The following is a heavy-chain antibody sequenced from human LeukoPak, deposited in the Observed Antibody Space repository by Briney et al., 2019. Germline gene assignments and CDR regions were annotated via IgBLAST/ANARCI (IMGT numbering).Heavy chain of an antibody. D-gene: IGHD2-2*01. CDR3: ARELIGYCSSTSCSYYYYYYYMDV. Sequence: PSETLSLTCTVSGGSISSYYWSWIRQPAGKGLEWIGRIYTSGSTNYNPSLKSRVTMSVDTSKNQFSLKLSSVTAADTAVYYCARELIGYCSSTSCSYYYYYYYMDVWGKGTTVTVSS. V-gene: IGHV4-4*07. CDR1: GGSISSYY. J-gene: IGHJ6*03. CDR2: IYTSGST.